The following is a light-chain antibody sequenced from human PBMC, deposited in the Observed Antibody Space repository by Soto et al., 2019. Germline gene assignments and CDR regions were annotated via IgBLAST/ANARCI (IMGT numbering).Light chain of an antibody. CDR3: QQYNTWPPIT. V-gene: IGKV3-15*01. J-gene: IGKJ5*01. CDR2: GAS. Sequence: EIVMTQSPATLSVSPGERATLSCRASQSVTSNLAWYQQKPGQAPRLLIYGASTRATGIPARFSGSGSGTEFTLTISSLQFEDFEVYFCQQYNTWPPITFGQGTRLEIK. CDR1: QSVTSN.